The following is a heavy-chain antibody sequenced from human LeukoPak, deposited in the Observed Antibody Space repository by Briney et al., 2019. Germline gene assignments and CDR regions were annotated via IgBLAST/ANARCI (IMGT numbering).Heavy chain of an antibody. CDR3: ARGRHYDFWSGYYSSWFDP. CDR1: GDSISSSNYY. J-gene: IGHJ5*02. V-gene: IGHV4-39*07. D-gene: IGHD3-3*01. Sequence: PSETLSLTCTVSGDSISSSNYYWGWIRQPPGKGLEWIGSIYNSGTTYYNPSLKSRVTISVDTSKNQFSLKLSSVTAADTAVYYCARGRHYDFWSGYYSSWFDPWGQGTLVTVSS. CDR2: IYNSGTT.